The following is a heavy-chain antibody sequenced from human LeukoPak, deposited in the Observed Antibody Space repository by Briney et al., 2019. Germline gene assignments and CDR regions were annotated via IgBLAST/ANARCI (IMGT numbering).Heavy chain of an antibody. Sequence: GESLKISCKGSGYSFTRYWIGWVRQMPGKGLEWMGIIYPGDSGTRYSPSFQGQVTISADKSISTAYLQWSSLKASDTAIYYCAISEYCSSSSCSFDFWGQGALVTVSS. V-gene: IGHV5-51*01. CDR3: AISEYCSSSSCSFDF. CDR2: IYPGDSGT. J-gene: IGHJ4*02. D-gene: IGHD2-2*01. CDR1: GYSFTRYW.